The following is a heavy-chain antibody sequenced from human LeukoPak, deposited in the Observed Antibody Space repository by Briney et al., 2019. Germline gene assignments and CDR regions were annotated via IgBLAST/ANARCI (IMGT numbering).Heavy chain of an antibody. D-gene: IGHD6-6*01. Sequence: ASVKVSCKASGYTFSSYDINWVRQATGQGLEWMGWMNPNSGNTAYAQKFQGRVTMSRDTSISTAYMELSSLRSEDTAVYYCARLPKYSRPLDYWGQETLVTVSS. V-gene: IGHV1-8*02. CDR3: ARLPKYSRPLDY. CDR2: MNPNSGNT. CDR1: GYTFSSYD. J-gene: IGHJ4*02.